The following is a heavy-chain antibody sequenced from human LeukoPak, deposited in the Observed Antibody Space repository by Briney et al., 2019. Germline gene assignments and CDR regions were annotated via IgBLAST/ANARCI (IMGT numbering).Heavy chain of an antibody. Sequence: GGSLRLSRAASGFTVSSNYISWVRQAPGKGLEWVSLIYTSGSTNYADSVKGRFTISRDNSKNTLFLQMNSLRAEDTAIYYCARPFHSCGATSCYYSFDMWGQGTMVTVSS. CDR1: GFTVSSNY. V-gene: IGHV3-53*01. D-gene: IGHD2-2*01. CDR3: ARPFHSCGATSCYYSFDM. J-gene: IGHJ3*02. CDR2: IYTSGST.